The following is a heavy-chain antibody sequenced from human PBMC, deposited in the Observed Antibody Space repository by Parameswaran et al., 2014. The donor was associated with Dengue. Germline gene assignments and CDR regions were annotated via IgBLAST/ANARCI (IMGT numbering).Heavy chain of an antibody. CDR2: IYYSGST. V-gene: IGHV4-39*01. CDR3: ARLEKAAAGY. D-gene: IGHD6-13*01. J-gene: IGHJ4*02. Sequence: WIHQPPGKGLEWIGSIYYSGSTYYNPSLKSRVTISVDTSKNQFSLKLSSVTAADTAVYYCARLEKAAAGYWGQGTLVTVS.